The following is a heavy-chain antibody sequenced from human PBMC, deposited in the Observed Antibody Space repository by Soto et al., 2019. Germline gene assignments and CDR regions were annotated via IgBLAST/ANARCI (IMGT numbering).Heavy chain of an antibody. CDR3: ARVFMGGILTAPYRHYYYYSMDV. D-gene: IGHD3-9*01. J-gene: IGHJ6*03. CDR1: GFTFDDYG. CDR2: IDWNGGTT. Sequence: GGSLRLSCAASGFTFDDYGMTWVRQAPGKGLEWVSGIDWNGGTTGYVDSVRGRFTISRDNAKNSLYLQMTSLTAEDTALYHCARVFMGGILTAPYRHYYYYSMDVLGKGTTVTVSS. V-gene: IGHV3-20*01.